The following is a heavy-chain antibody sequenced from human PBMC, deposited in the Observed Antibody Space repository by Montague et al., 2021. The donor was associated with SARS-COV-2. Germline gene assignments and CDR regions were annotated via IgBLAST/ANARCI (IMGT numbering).Heavy chain of an antibody. CDR3: ARDGSLRFELLIGPRHYYCGMDF. D-gene: IGHD3-9*01. V-gene: IGHV4-34*01. CDR2: IYHSGST. J-gene: IGHJ6*02. Sequence: SETLSLTCAIYGGSFSNYNWSWIRQPPGKGLEWIGSIYHSGSTYYNPSLKSRVTISVDTSKNQFSLKLSSETVADTAVYYCARDGSLRFELLIGPRHYYCGMDFWGQGTTVTVSS. CDR1: GGSFSNYN.